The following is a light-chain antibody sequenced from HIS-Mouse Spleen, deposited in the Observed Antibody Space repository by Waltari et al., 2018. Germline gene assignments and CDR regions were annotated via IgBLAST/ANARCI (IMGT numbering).Light chain of an antibody. V-gene: IGLV3-10*01. Sequence: SYELTQPPSVSVSPGQTARIPCSGDALPQTYAYWYKQKSGQAPVLVIYEDSKRPSGIPERFSGSSSGKMATLTISGAQVEDEADYYCYSTDSSGNHRVFGGGTKLTVL. CDR2: EDS. CDR1: ALPQTY. J-gene: IGLJ2*01. CDR3: YSTDSSGNHRV.